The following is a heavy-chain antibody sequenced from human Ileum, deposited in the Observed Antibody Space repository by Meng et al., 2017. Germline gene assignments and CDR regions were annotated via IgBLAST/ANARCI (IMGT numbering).Heavy chain of an antibody. Sequence: LQGSGPGLCQPSGPLSLACAVSGDSIGNSKWWSWLRQPPGKGLEWIGEISNSGKTVYSPSLKSRVRISLDKSNNQFSLTLNSVTAADTAMYYCARERIRELGLFDSWGQGTLVTVSS. D-gene: IGHD3-10*01. CDR2: ISNSGKT. CDR3: ARERIRELGLFDS. J-gene: IGHJ4*02. V-gene: IGHV4-4*02. CDR1: GDSIGNSKW.